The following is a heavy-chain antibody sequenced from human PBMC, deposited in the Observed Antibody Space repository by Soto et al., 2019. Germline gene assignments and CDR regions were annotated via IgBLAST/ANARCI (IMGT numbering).Heavy chain of an antibody. D-gene: IGHD6-19*01. CDR3: ARGRSSGWSDY. CDR2: IIPILGIA. V-gene: IGHV1-69*02. J-gene: IGHJ4*02. Sequence: QVQLVQSGAEVKKPGSSVKVSCKASGGTFSSYTISWVRQAPGQGLEWMGRIIPILGIANYAQKFQGRVTITAAKSTSTAYMELSSLRSEDTAVYYCARGRSSGWSDYWGQGTLVTVSS. CDR1: GGTFSSYT.